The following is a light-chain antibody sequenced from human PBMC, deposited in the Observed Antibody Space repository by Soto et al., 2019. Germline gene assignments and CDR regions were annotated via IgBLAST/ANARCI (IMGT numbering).Light chain of an antibody. Sequence: EIVLTQSPCTLSLSPGERATLACRASQSVSSRYLASYQQKPGQAPRLLIYGASSRATGIPDRFSGSGSGTDFTLTISRLEPEDFGVYYCEQYGSSPLTFGRGTKVEIK. CDR3: EQYGSSPLT. J-gene: IGKJ4*01. CDR2: GAS. CDR1: QSVSSRY. V-gene: IGKV3-20*01.